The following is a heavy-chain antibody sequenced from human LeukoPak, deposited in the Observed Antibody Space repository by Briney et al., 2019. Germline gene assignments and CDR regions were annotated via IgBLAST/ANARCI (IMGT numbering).Heavy chain of an antibody. CDR3: ARASYSGYDYLKY. D-gene: IGHD5-12*01. J-gene: IGHJ4*02. CDR1: GFTFSSYG. Sequence: GGSLRLSCAASGFTFSSYGMHRVRQAPGRGLEGVAVITYDGSNKYYADSVKGRFTISRDNSDNTMFLQMNSLRPEDTAVYFCARASYSGYDYLKYWGQGTLVTVSS. V-gene: IGHV3-30*03. CDR2: ITYDGSNK.